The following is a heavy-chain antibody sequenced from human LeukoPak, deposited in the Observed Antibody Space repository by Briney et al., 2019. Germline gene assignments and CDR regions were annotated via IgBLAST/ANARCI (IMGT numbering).Heavy chain of an antibody. V-gene: IGHV4-39*01. D-gene: IGHD3-16*01. CDR2: IYYSGST. Sequence: SETLSLTCTVSGGPISSSSYYWGWIRQPPGKGLEWIGSIYYSGSTYYNPSLKSRVTISVDTSKNQFSLKLSSVTAADTAVYYCARPLEGGWFDPWGQGTLVTVSS. CDR1: GGPISSSSYY. J-gene: IGHJ5*02. CDR3: ARPLEGGWFDP.